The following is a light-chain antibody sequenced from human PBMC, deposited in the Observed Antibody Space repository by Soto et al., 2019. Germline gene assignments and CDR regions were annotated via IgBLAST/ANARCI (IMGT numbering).Light chain of an antibody. CDR1: SSDVGGYNY. Sequence: QSALTQPASVSGSPGQSITISCTGTSSDVGGYNYVSWYQQHPGKAPQLMIYEVSNRPSGVSNRFSGSKSDNTASLTISGLQAEDEADYYCSSYTSFSTYVFGTGTSSPS. CDR2: EVS. V-gene: IGLV2-14*01. J-gene: IGLJ1*01. CDR3: SSYTSFSTYV.